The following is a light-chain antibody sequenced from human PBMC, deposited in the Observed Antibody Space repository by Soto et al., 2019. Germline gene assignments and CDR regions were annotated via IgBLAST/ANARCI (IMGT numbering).Light chain of an antibody. Sequence: SYELTQPPSMSVSPGQTATIACSGDKLGAKYVCWYQQKSGESPILVIYQDTKRPSGIPERFSGSNSGSTATLTISGTQSIDEADYYCQAWDGGTVVFGGGTKVTVL. J-gene: IGLJ2*01. CDR3: QAWDGGTVV. CDR2: QDT. V-gene: IGLV3-1*01. CDR1: KLGAKY.